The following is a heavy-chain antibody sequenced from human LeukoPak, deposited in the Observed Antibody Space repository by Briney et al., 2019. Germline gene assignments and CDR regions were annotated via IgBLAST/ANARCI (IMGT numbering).Heavy chain of an antibody. J-gene: IGHJ6*03. Sequence: GGSLRLSCAASGFTFGSFGMNWVRQAPGKGLEWVAVISYDGSNKYYADSVKGRFTISRDNSRDTLYLQMNSLRAEDTAVYYCARDGEWELLRYYYYYMDVWGKGTTVTVSS. CDR3: ARDGEWELLRYYYYYMDV. D-gene: IGHD1-26*01. V-gene: IGHV3-30*03. CDR1: GFTFGSFG. CDR2: ISYDGSNK.